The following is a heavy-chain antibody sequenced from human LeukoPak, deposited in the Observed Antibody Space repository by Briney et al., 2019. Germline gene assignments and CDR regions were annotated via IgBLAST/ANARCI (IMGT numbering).Heavy chain of an antibody. V-gene: IGHV3-30*18. D-gene: IGHD4-17*01. J-gene: IGHJ4*02. CDR2: ISYDGSNK. CDR1: GFTFSSYG. CDR3: AKGSTFGDLNYFDS. Sequence: GGSLRLSCAASGFTFSSYGMHWVRQAPGKGLEWVAVISYDGSNKYYADSVKGRFTISRDTSKNMLYLQMTSLRAGDTALYYCAKGSTFGDLNYFDSWGQGALVSVSS.